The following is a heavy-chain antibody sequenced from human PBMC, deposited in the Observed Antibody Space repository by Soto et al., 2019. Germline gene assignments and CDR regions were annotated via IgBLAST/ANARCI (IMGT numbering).Heavy chain of an antibody. J-gene: IGHJ4*02. Sequence: QVQLVQSGAEVKKPGASGKFSCKASGYTFTSYGISWVRQAPGQGLEWMGWISAYNGNTNYAQKLQGRVTMTTDTSTSTAYMEVRSLRSDDTALYYCSSDPGTRSDYWGKGSLVTVSS. CDR3: SSDPGTRSDY. D-gene: IGHD3-10*01. CDR1: GYTFTSYG. V-gene: IGHV1-18*01. CDR2: ISAYNGNT.